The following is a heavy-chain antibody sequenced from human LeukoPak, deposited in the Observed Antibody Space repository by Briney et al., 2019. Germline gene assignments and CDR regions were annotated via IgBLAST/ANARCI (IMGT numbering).Heavy chain of an antibody. J-gene: IGHJ4*02. Sequence: PSETLSLTCAVSGYSISSGYYWGWIRQPPGKGLEWIGSVYHSASTSYNPSLKSRVTISVDTSKNQFSLNLNSVTAADTAVYYGARSPGYSSGKPFDYGGQETLVTVSS. V-gene: IGHV4-38-2*01. D-gene: IGHD6-19*01. CDR2: VYHSAST. CDR1: GYSISSGYY. CDR3: ARSPGYSSGKPFDY.